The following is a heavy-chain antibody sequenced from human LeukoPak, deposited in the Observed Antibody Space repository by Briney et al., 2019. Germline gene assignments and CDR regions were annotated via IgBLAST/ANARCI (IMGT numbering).Heavy chain of an antibody. CDR2: ISGSAGST. V-gene: IGHV3-23*01. CDR3: ARAASSSGWYYFDY. J-gene: IGHJ4*02. D-gene: IGHD6-19*01. CDR1: GFIFSNYV. Sequence: GGSLRLSCAASGFIFSNYVMSWVRQAPGLGLEWVSVISGSAGSTYYADSVKGRFSISRDNAKNSLYLQMNSLRAEDTAVFYCARAASSSGWYYFDYWGQGTLVTVSS.